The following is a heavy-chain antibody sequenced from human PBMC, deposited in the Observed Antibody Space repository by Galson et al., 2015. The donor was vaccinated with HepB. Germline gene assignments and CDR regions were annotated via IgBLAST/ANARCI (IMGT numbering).Heavy chain of an antibody. CDR1: GFTFSSYG. Sequence: SLRLSCAASGFTFSSYGMHWVRQAPGKGLEWVAVISYDGSNKYYADSVKGRFTISRDNSKNTLYLQMNSLRAEDTAVYYCAKGSGSMDYWGQGTLVTVSS. CDR2: ISYDGSNK. D-gene: IGHD3-3*01. V-gene: IGHV3-30*18. CDR3: AKGSGSMDY. J-gene: IGHJ4*02.